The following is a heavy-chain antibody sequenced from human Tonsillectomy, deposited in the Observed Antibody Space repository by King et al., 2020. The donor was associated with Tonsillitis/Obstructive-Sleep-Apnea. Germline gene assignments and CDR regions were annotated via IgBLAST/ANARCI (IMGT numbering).Heavy chain of an antibody. Sequence: QLQESGPGLVKPSETLSLTCTVSGGSISSYFWSWIRQPPGKGLEWIGYISYSGSTNYNPSLKSRVTISVDTSKNQFSLKLSSVTAAYTAVYYCAGDIVGTTGGLDYWAQGTLVTVSS. J-gene: IGHJ4*02. CDR2: ISYSGST. CDR1: GGSISSYF. V-gene: IGHV4-59*01. CDR3: AGDIVGTTGGLDY. D-gene: IGHD1-26*01.